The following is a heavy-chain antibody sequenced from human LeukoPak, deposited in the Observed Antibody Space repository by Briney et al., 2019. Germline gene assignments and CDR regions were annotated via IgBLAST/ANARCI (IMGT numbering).Heavy chain of an antibody. CDR3: ARGVRSRGYSYGSLDY. Sequence: GGSLRLSCAASGFIFSSYEMNWVRQAPGKGLEWVSYISSSGNTIYYADSVKGRFTISRDNAKNSLYLQMDSLRAEDTAVYYCARGVRSRGYSYGSLDYWGQGTLVTVSS. V-gene: IGHV3-48*03. CDR2: ISSSGNTI. CDR1: GFIFSSYE. D-gene: IGHD5-18*01. J-gene: IGHJ4*02.